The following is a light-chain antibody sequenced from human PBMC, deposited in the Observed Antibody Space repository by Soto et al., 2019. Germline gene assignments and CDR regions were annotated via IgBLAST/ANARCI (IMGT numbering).Light chain of an antibody. J-gene: IGKJ3*01. CDR1: QSVTKY. CDR2: DVS. V-gene: IGKV3-11*01. Sequence: EVVLTQSPATLSLSPGERATLSCRASQSVTKYLAWYQQKPGQALRLLIYDVSKRATGIPARFSGSGSETDFTLTISSLEPGDFAVYYCQQRSNWPGTFGPGTKVDIK. CDR3: QQRSNWPGT.